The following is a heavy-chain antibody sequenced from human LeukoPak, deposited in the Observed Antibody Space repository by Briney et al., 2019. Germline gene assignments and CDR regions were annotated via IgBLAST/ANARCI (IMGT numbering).Heavy chain of an antibody. Sequence: GGSLRLSCAASGFTFSSYAMSWVRQAPGKGLGWVSAISGSGGSTYYADSVKGRFTISRDNSKNTLYLQMNSLGAEDTAVYYCAKKIEMATISHFDYWGQGTLVTVSS. CDR3: AKKIEMATISHFDY. V-gene: IGHV3-23*01. CDR1: GFTFSSYA. D-gene: IGHD5-24*01. CDR2: ISGSGGST. J-gene: IGHJ4*02.